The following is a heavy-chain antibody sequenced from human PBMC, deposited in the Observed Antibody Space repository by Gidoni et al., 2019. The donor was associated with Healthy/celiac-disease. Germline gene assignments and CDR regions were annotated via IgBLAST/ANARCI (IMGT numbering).Heavy chain of an antibody. D-gene: IGHD3-10*01. V-gene: IGHV4-31*03. CDR2: IYYSGST. Sequence: QVQLQESGPGRVKPSKTRSLTCTVSGGSISSGGYYWSWIRQHPVKGMEWIGYIYYSGSTYYNPSLKSRVTISVDTSKNQFSLKLSSVTAADTAVYYCARGAGGWFGEYPFDYWGQGTLVTVSS. CDR1: GGSISSGGYY. CDR3: ARGAGGWFGEYPFDY. J-gene: IGHJ4*02.